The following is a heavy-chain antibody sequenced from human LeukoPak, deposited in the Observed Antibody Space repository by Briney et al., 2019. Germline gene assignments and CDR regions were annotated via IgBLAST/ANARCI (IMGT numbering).Heavy chain of an antibody. CDR3: ARGRRDDYYFDY. Sequence: GGSLRLSCAASGFTFSRYWMHWVRQAPGKGLVWVSRINSDGSSTNYADSVKGRFTISRDNAKNTLYLQMNSLRAEDTAVHYCARGRRDDYYFDYWGQGTLVPVSS. D-gene: IGHD4/OR15-4a*01. CDR1: GFTFSRYW. CDR2: INSDGSST. J-gene: IGHJ4*02. V-gene: IGHV3-74*01.